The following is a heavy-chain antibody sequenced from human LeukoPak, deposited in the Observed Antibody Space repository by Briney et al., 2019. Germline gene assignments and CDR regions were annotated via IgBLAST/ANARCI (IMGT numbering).Heavy chain of an antibody. V-gene: IGHV4-59*01. J-gene: IGHJ5*02. CDR3: ARTYSSSSPYNWFDP. Sequence: SETLSLTCTVSGGSISSYYWNWIRQPPGKGLEWIGYIYYSGSTNYNPSLKSRVTISLDTSKNQFSLKLSSVTAADTAMYYCARTYSSSSPYNWFDPWGQGTLVTVSS. CDR2: IYYSGST. D-gene: IGHD6-13*01. CDR1: GGSISSYY.